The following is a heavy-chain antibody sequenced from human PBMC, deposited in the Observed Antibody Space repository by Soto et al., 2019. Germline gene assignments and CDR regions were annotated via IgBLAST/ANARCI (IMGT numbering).Heavy chain of an antibody. V-gene: IGHV4-59*08. Sequence: PSETLSLTCTVSGGSISSYYWSWIRQPPGKGLEWIGYIYYSGSTNYNPSLKSRVTISVDTSKNQFSLKLSSVTAAYTSLFYCARLYVNIVTLHAFDIWGQGTMVTVSS. J-gene: IGHJ3*02. CDR3: ARLYVNIVTLHAFDI. CDR2: IYYSGST. D-gene: IGHD5-12*01. CDR1: GGSISSYY.